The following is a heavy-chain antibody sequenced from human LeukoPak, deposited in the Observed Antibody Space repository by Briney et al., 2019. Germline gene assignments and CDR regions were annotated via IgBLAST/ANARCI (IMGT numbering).Heavy chain of an antibody. Sequence: GGSLRLSCAASRFTFSSYSMNWVRQAPGKGLEWVSSISSSSYIYYADSVKGRFTISRDNAKNSLYLQMNSLRAEDTAVYYCARGLNPMVYATSSGFDPWGQGTLATVSS. CDR1: RFTFSSYS. V-gene: IGHV3-21*01. CDR2: ISSSSYI. D-gene: IGHD2-8*01. CDR3: ARGLNPMVYATSSGFDP. J-gene: IGHJ5*02.